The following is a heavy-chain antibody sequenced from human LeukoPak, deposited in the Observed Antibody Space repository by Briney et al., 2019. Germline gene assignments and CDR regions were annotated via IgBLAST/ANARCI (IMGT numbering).Heavy chain of an antibody. Sequence: ASVKVSCKASGYSFTTYGISWVRQAPGQGLEWMGIINPSGGDTSYAQKFQGRVTMTRDTSTSTVYMELSSLRSEDTAVYYCARDLSGYVDYWGQGTLVTVSS. CDR2: INPSGGDT. CDR3: ARDLSGYVDY. D-gene: IGHD5-12*01. V-gene: IGHV1-46*01. J-gene: IGHJ4*02. CDR1: GYSFTTYG.